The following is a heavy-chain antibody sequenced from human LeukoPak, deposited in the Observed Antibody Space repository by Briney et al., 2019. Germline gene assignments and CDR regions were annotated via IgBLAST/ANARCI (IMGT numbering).Heavy chain of an antibody. CDR3: AGQQLVRPRYFDL. V-gene: IGHV4-59*11. D-gene: IGHD6-13*01. CDR1: GGSFSSHY. Sequence: SETLSLTCAVSGGSFSSHYWSWIRQPPGKGLEWIGYIYYSGSTNYNPSLKSRVTISVDTSKNQFSLKLSSVTAADTAVYYCAGQQLVRPRYFDLWGRGTLVTVSS. CDR2: IYYSGST. J-gene: IGHJ2*01.